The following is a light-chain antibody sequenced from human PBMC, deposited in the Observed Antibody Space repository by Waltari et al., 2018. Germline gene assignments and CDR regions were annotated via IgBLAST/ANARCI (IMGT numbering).Light chain of an antibody. CDR2: GAS. CDR1: QSISRY. J-gene: IGKJ1*01. Sequence: EIMLTQSPGTLSLSPGERATLSCRASQSISRYLAWYQHKPGQAPRLLIYGASRRATGIPDRFSGSGSGTDFSLTISRLEPEDFAVYYCQKYGSLPATFGQGTKVEIK. V-gene: IGKV3-20*01. CDR3: QKYGSLPAT.